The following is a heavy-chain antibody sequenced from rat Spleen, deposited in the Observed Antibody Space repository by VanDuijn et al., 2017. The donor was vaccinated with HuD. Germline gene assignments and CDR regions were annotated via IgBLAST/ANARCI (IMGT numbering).Heavy chain of an antibody. CDR2: ISTGGGST. CDR3: TTDRLITTVVTLFDY. J-gene: IGHJ2*01. V-gene: IGHV5-27*01. Sequence: EVQLVESGGGLVQPGRSLKLSCAASGFTFSNYYMAWVRQAPTKGLEWVAYISTGGGSTYYRDSVKGRFTISRDNAKSTLYLQMDSLRSEDTATYYCTTDRLITTVVTLFDYWGQGVMVTVSS. CDR1: GFTFSNYY. D-gene: IGHD1-1*01.